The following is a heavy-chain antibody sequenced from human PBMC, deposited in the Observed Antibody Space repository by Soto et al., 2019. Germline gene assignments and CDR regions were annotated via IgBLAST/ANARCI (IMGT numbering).Heavy chain of an antibody. J-gene: IGHJ5*02. D-gene: IGHD6-25*01. Sequence: PSETLSLTCSASGGSITSSSQFWGWVRQPPGKGLEWIGTIYFTGNTYYTPSLKSRLTMSIDTSKNEFSLRLNSVTAADTAVYYCAGQTFTIAAASYGRSNWFDPWGPGTLVTVSS. CDR3: AGQTFTIAAASYGRSNWFDP. V-gene: IGHV4-39*01. CDR2: IYFTGNT. CDR1: GGSITSSSQF.